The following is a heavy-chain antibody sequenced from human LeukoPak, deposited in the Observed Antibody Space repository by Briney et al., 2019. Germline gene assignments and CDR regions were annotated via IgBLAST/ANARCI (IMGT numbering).Heavy chain of an antibody. D-gene: IGHD4-17*01. Sequence: ASVKVSCKASGGTLSSFTISWVRQAPGQGLEWMGWINPNSGGTNYAQKFQGRVTMTRDTSISTAYMELSRLRSDDTAVYYCARDLTNYGDYAWFDPWGQGTLVTVSS. J-gene: IGHJ5*02. V-gene: IGHV1-2*02. CDR3: ARDLTNYGDYAWFDP. CDR1: GGTLSSFT. CDR2: INPNSGGT.